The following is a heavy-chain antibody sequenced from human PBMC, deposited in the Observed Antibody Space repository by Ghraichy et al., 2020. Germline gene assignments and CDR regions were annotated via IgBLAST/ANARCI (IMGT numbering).Heavy chain of an antibody. CDR3: AHIRSGSYFGRDWYFDL. J-gene: IGHJ2*01. CDR2: IYWDDDK. D-gene: IGHD1-26*01. CDR1: GFSLSTSGVG. Sequence: SGPTLVKPTQTLTLTCTFSGFSLSTSGVGVGWIRQPPGKALEWLALIYWDDDKRYSPSLKSRLTITKDTSKNQVVLTMTNMDPVDTATYYCAHIRSGSYFGRDWYFDLWGRGTLVTVSS. V-gene: IGHV2-5*02.